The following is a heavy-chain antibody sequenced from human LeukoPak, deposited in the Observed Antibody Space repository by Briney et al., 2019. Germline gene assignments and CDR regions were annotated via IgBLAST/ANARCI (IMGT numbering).Heavy chain of an antibody. D-gene: IGHD3-3*02. V-gene: IGHV1-18*01. CDR2: ISPYIGNT. J-gene: IGHJ4*02. CDR1: GYTFTNYD. CDR3: ARFTPRLSREKFDY. Sequence: ASVKVSCEASGYTFTNYDINWVRQAPGLGLEWMGWISPYIGNTRYAQKFQGRVTMTTDTSTTTAYMELRSLRSDDTAVYYCARFTPRLSREKFDYWGQGTLVAVSS.